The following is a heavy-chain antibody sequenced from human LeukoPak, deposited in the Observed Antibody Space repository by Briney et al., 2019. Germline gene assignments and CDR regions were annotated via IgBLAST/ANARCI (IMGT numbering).Heavy chain of an antibody. Sequence: PGVSLRLSCAASGFTFTAYLIHWVRQAPGKGLEWVAVMSSDGNAMFYADSVKGRFTISRDNSKNTLYLQMNSLRAEDTAVYYCVRESEYYFDHSASFDYWGQGTLVTVSS. CDR3: VRESEYYFDHSASFDY. V-gene: IGHV3-30-3*01. CDR2: MSSDGNAM. D-gene: IGHD3-22*01. J-gene: IGHJ4*02. CDR1: GFTFTAYL.